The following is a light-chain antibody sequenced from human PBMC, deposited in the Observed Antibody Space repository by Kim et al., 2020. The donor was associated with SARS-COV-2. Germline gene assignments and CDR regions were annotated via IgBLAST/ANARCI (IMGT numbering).Light chain of an antibody. CDR2: DVS. CDR1: SRDVGGYNY. CDR3: SSYTSSSTGV. V-gene: IGLV2-14*03. Sequence: GQSITISCTGISRDVGGYNYVSWYQQHPGKAPKLMIYDVSNRPSGVSNRFSGSKSGNTASLTISGLQAEDEADYYCSSYTSSSTGVFGGGTQLTVL. J-gene: IGLJ2*01.